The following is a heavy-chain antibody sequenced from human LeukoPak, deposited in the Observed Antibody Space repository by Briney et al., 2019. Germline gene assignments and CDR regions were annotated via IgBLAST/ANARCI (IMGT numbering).Heavy chain of an antibody. CDR1: GFTFSSYA. V-gene: IGHV3-30-3*01. Sequence: GGSLRLSCAASGFTFSSYAMHWVRQAPGKGLEWVAVISYDGSNKYYADSVKGRFTISRDNSKNTLYLQMNSLRAEDTAVYYCARDRRRYYDSSGYLHHRGQGTLVTVSS. D-gene: IGHD3-22*01. CDR2: ISYDGSNK. CDR3: ARDRRRYYDSSGYLHH. J-gene: IGHJ4*02.